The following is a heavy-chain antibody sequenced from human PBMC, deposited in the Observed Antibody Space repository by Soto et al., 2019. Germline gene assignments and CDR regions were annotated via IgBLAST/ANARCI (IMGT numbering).Heavy chain of an antibody. CDR2: IYWDDDK. CDR1: GFSLSTSGVG. D-gene: IGHD3-10*01. J-gene: IGHJ4*02. CDR3: AHRLGRGESYYFDC. Sequence: QITLKESGPTLVKPTQTLTLTCTFSGFSLSTSGVGVGWIRQPPGKALEWLALIYWDDDKRYSPSLKSRLTSTKDTSKNQVVLTMTNMDPVDTAPYYCAHRLGRGESYYFDCWGQGTLVTVSS. V-gene: IGHV2-5*02.